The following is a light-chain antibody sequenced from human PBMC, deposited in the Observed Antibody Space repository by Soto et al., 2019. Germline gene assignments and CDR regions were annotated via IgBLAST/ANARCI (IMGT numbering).Light chain of an antibody. CDR2: GAS. CDR1: QSVSGN. CDR3: QQYNNWPPWT. V-gene: IGKV3-15*01. J-gene: IGKJ1*01. Sequence: EIVMTQSPATLSVSPGDRATLSCRASQSVSGNLAWYQQKPGQAPRLLIYGASTRATGIPARFSGSGSGTEFTITISSLQSEDFAVYYCQQYNNWPPWTFGQGTKVEIK.